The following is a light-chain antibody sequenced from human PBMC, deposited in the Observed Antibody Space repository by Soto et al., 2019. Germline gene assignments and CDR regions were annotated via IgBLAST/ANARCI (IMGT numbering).Light chain of an antibody. Sequence: NFMLTQPDSVSESPGKSVIISCTRSSGNIAGNYVLWYQQRPGSSPTTVIFEDNQRPSGVPDRFSGSIDSSSNSASLTISGLETEDEADYFCQSYDATNQVFGGGTKLTVL. CDR2: EDN. J-gene: IGLJ3*02. CDR1: SGNIAGNY. CDR3: QSYDATNQV. V-gene: IGLV6-57*01.